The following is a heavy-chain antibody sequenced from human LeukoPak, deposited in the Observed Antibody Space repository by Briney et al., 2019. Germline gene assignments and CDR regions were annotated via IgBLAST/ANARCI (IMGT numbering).Heavy chain of an antibody. D-gene: IGHD5-18*01. CDR3: ARVAPRGYGSPRDFDY. V-gene: IGHV4-30-2*01. Sequence: SETLSLTCTVSGGSISSGGYYWSWIRQPPGKGLEWIGYIYHSGSTYYNPFLKSRVTISVDRSKNQFSLKLSSVTAADTAVYYCARVAPRGYGSPRDFDYWGQGTLVTVSS. J-gene: IGHJ4*02. CDR1: GGSISSGGYY. CDR2: IYHSGST.